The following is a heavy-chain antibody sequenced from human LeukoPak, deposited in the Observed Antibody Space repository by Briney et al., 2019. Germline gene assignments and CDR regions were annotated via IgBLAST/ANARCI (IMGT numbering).Heavy chain of an antibody. V-gene: IGHV3-21*01. CDR1: GFTFSIYS. CDR3: ARDVRY. CDR2: ITPSSSYI. J-gene: IGHJ4*02. Sequence: GGSLRLSRAASGFTFSIYSVTWVRDAPGKGLGWVSSITPSSSYIFSGDSVKGRFTISRDSAKNSLYLQMYSLRAEDRAVYYCARDVRYWGLGTLVTVSS.